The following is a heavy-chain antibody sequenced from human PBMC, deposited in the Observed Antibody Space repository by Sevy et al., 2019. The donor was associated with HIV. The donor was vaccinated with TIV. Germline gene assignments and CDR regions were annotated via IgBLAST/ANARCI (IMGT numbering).Heavy chain of an antibody. D-gene: IGHD2-21*01. Sequence: GGSLRLSCAASGLIFSDYYMGWVRQAPGKGLEWVADISSGNTYINYADSVKGRFTISRDNAKKSLYLQMNTLRAEDTAVYYCARLRMIASAPYYFDYWGQGALVTVSS. CDR1: GLIFSDYY. V-gene: IGHV3-11*06. J-gene: IGHJ4*02. CDR3: ARLRMIASAPYYFDY. CDR2: ISSGNTYI.